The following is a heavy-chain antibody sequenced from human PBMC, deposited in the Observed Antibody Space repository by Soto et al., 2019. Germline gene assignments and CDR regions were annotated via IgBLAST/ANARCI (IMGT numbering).Heavy chain of an antibody. J-gene: IGHJ4*02. D-gene: IGHD3-22*01. Sequence: GSLRLSCSASGFTFSSYSMHWVRQAPGKGLEFVSVIRNNGISTYYADSVKGRFTISRDNSKNTLSLQMRSLRPEDTAVYYCVKGGTSVSSAGFDYWGLGTLVTVSS. CDR2: IRNNGIST. V-gene: IGHV3-64D*06. CDR1: GFTFSSYS. CDR3: VKGGTSVSSAGFDY.